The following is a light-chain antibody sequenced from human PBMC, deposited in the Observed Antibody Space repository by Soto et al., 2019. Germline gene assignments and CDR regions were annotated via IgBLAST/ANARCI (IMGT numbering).Light chain of an antibody. J-gene: IGKJ1*01. CDR3: QQSYNIPRAT. Sequence: DIQMTQSPASLSSSVRERFTITCRASQSISSYLNWYQQKPGKAPKVLIYAASSLQSGVPPRFSGSGSGTDFTLTISSLQPEDFATYFCQQSYNIPRATFGQGTKVDNK. V-gene: IGKV1-39*01. CDR1: QSISSY. CDR2: AAS.